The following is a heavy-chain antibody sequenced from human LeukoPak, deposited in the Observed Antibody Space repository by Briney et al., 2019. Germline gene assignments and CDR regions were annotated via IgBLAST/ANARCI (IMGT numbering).Heavy chain of an antibody. CDR2: IKEDGGEK. CDR1: GFTFSNYW. CDR3: VRDRGYCSGGTCYALWDY. V-gene: IGHV3-7*01. Sequence: LAGGSLRLSCAASGFTFSNYWMTWVRQAPGKGLEWVAHIKEDGGEKHYVDPVKGRFTISRDSAKNSLYLQMNSLRAEDTAMYYCVRDRGYCSGGTCYALWDYWGQGTLVTASS. J-gene: IGHJ4*02. D-gene: IGHD2-15*01.